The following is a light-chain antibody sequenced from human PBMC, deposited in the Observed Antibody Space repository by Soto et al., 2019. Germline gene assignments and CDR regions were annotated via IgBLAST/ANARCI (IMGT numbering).Light chain of an antibody. CDR2: DDR. J-gene: IGLJ3*02. V-gene: IGLV3-21*02. CDR3: QVWYNDTDNWV. Sequence: SYELTQPPSVSVAPGQTARITCGGNNLGGKNVHWYQQRPGQVPVLVVFDDRDRPSGIPERFSGSNSGNTATLTISKVEAGDEADYYCQVWYNDTDNWVFGGGTKVTVL. CDR1: NLGGKN.